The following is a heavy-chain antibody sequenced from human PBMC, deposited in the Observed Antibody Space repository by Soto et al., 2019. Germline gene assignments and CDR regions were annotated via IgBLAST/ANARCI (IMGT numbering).Heavy chain of an antibody. CDR1: GYTFTSYG. CDR3: GWGVATRSYWYFDL. J-gene: IGHJ2*01. D-gene: IGHD5-12*01. CDR2: ISAYNGNT. V-gene: IGHV1-18*01. Sequence: ASVKVYCKSSGYTFTSYGIIWVRQATGQGLEWMGWISAYNGNTNYAQKLQGRVTMTTDTSTSTAYMELRSLRSDDTAVYYCGWGVATRSYWYFDLWGRGTLVTVSS.